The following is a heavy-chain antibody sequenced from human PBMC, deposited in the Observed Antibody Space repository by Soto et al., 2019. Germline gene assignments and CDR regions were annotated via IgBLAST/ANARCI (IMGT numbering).Heavy chain of an antibody. CDR3: AKSGGSYWAAFDY. CDR1: GFTFSSYG. D-gene: IGHD1-26*01. CDR2: ISYDGSNK. V-gene: IGHV3-30*18. J-gene: IGHJ4*02. Sequence: PGGSLRLSCAASGFTFSSYGMHWVRQAPGKGLEWVAVISYDGSNKYYADSVKGRFTISRDNSKNTLYLQMNSLRAEDTAVYYCAKSGGSYWAAFDYWGQGTLVTVSS.